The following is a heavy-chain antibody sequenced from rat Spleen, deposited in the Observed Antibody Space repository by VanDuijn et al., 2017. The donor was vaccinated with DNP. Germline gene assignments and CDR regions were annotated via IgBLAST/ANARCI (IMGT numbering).Heavy chain of an antibody. CDR3: TRGVYYGSSWAFDY. Sequence: EVQLVESGGGLVQPGRSLKLSCTASGFTFSDYYMAWVRQAPTKGLEWVASISTGGGNAYYRDSVKGRFTISRDTAKSSLYLQMNSLKSEDTATYYCTRGVYYGSSWAFDYWGHGVMVTVSS. J-gene: IGHJ2*01. CDR1: GFTFSDYY. V-gene: IGHV5-25*01. D-gene: IGHD1-6*01. CDR2: ISTGGGNA.